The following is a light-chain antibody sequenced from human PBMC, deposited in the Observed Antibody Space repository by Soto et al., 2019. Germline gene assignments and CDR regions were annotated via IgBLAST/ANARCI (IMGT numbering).Light chain of an antibody. CDR1: QSVSGPF. V-gene: IGKV3-20*01. J-gene: IGKJ1*01. Sequence: VWTQAPGTLSVSPGERATLXXXASQSVSGPFFACYQQKPGQVPSLLIYDASIRATGIPDRFSGSGSGTDFTLTLSRLEPEDFAVYYCQQYGSSGTFGQGTKVDIK. CDR2: DAS. CDR3: QQYGSSGT.